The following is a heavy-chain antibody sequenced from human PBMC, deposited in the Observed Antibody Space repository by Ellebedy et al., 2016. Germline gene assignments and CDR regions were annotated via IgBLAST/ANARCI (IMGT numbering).Heavy chain of an antibody. D-gene: IGHD3-10*01. J-gene: IGHJ4*02. V-gene: IGHV4-39*07. Sequence: SETLSLTXSVSGGAISKGSFFWVWVRQPPGKGLEWIGSMDHSGYAYYNPSLKSRVTMLVDTSKNRFSLNMRSVIAADTAEYHCAREISSWGSNYFDYWGQGAPVTVSS. CDR1: GGAISKGSFF. CDR2: MDHSGYA. CDR3: AREISSWGSNYFDY.